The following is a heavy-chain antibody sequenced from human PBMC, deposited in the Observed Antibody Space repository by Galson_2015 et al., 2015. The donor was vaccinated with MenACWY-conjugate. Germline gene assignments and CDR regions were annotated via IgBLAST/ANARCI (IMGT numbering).Heavy chain of an antibody. CDR1: GFNFRGDW. Sequence: SLRLSCAASGFNFRGDWMTWVRQAPGKGPECVASINEDGSDKSYMDSVKGRFTISRDNAQNSLSLQMNSLSVEDTAVYYCARGGNWGHGTLVTVSS. D-gene: IGHD4-23*01. CDR3: ARGGN. V-gene: IGHV3-7*03. CDR2: INEDGSDK. J-gene: IGHJ4*01.